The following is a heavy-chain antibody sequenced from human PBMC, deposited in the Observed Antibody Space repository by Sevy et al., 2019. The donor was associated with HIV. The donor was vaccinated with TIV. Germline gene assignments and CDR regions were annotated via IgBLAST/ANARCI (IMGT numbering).Heavy chain of an antibody. CDR2: IHHTGNT. Sequence: PSETLSLTCTVSGGSITTADYYWSWIRQTPGKGLEWIGYIHHTGNTYYNPSLKSRVSSISVDTSKNQFSLKLSSMTAADTAVYDCARGVGGPGVRITFGGVKYGFDFWGQGRMVTVSS. V-gene: IGHV4-30-4*01. CDR1: GGSITTADYY. D-gene: IGHD3-16*01. CDR3: ARGVGGPGVRITFGGVKYGFDF. J-gene: IGHJ3*01.